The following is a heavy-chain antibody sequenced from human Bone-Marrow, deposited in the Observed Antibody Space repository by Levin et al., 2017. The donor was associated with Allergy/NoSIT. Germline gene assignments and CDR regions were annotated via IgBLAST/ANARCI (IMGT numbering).Heavy chain of an antibody. Sequence: GESLKISCAASGFIFSAYGMAWVRLAPGKGLEWVSGISATTGSANYADSVRGRFSISRDNSKNMVYLHMSSLRAEDTALYYCAKDEYYDSSGYRPQSFEYWGQGTLVTVSS. J-gene: IGHJ4*02. V-gene: IGHV3-23*01. CDR1: GFIFSAYG. CDR2: ISATTGSA. D-gene: IGHD3-22*01. CDR3: AKDEYYDSSGYRPQSFEY.